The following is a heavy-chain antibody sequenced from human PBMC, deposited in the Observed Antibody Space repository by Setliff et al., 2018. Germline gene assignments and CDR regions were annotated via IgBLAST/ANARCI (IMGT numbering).Heavy chain of an antibody. CDR3: ARDGHNVYYFDY. CDR2: ISSSAITT. Sequence: GGSLRLSCVASGFTFSTYEMNWVRQAPGKGLEWISYISSSAITTYYADSVKGQFTVSRDNAKNTLYLQMNSLRAEDTAVYYCARDGHNVYYFDYWGLGTLVTVSS. V-gene: IGHV3-48*03. J-gene: IGHJ4*02. CDR1: GFTFSTYE. D-gene: IGHD1-1*01.